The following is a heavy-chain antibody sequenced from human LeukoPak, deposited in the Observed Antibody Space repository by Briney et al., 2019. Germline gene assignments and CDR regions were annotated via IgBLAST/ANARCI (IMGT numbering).Heavy chain of an antibody. V-gene: IGHV3-23*01. CDR2: ISGGGEST. J-gene: IGHJ5*02. CDR1: GLIFSSHA. D-gene: IGHD5-18*01. Sequence: GGSLRLSCVASGLIFSSHALSWVRQAPGKGLEWVSVISGGGESTHYADSVKGRFTISRDNSKNTLYLQMNSLRAEDTAVYYCAKGGYSYGINNWFDPWGQGILVTVSS. CDR3: AKGGYSYGINNWFDP.